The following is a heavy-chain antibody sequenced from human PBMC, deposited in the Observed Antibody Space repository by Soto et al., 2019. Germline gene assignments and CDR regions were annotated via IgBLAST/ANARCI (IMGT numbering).Heavy chain of an antibody. D-gene: IGHD2-8*01. Sequence: PGGSLRLSCAASGFTFSSYAMHWVRQAPGKGLEWVAVISYDGSNKYYADSVKGRFTISRDNSKNTLYLQMNSLRAEDTAVYYCARDPDYCTNGLCQPQYLYYCYGMDVWGQGTTVTVAS. J-gene: IGHJ6*02. CDR2: ISYDGSNK. CDR3: ARDPDYCTNGLCQPQYLYYCYGMDV. V-gene: IGHV3-30-3*01. CDR1: GFTFSSYA.